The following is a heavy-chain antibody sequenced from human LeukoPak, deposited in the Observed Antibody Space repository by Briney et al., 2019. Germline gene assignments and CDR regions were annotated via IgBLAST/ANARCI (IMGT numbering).Heavy chain of an antibody. CDR2: ISYDGSSK. CDR3: AREMRYYYYGMDV. Sequence: GGSLRLSCAASGFTFSNYPMHWVRQPPGQGLEWVAVISYDGSSKYYADSVKGRFTISRDNSKNTLYLQMNSLRAEDTAVYYCAREMRYYYYGMDVWGQGTTVTVSS. J-gene: IGHJ6*02. CDR1: GFTFSNYP. V-gene: IGHV3-30*14.